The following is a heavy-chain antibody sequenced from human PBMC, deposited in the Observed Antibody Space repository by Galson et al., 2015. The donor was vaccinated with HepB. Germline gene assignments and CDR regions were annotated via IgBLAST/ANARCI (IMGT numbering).Heavy chain of an antibody. CDR3: ARESRPGIAAAGTWDY. V-gene: IGHV1-46*04. CDR2: IDPSGGST. J-gene: IGHJ4*02. D-gene: IGHD6-13*01. Sequence: SVKVSCKASGYTFTSYYMHWVRQAPGQGLEWMGIIDPSGGSTSYAQKLQGRVTMTRDTSTSTVYMELSSLRSEDTAVYYCARESRPGIAAAGTWDYWGQGTLVTVSS. CDR1: GYTFTSYY.